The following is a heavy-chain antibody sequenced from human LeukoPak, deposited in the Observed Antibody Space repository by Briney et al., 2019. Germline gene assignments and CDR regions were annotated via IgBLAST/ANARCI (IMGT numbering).Heavy chain of an antibody. J-gene: IGHJ4*02. CDR3: ARYPQLDY. CDR1: GGSLSGYY. Sequence: PSETLSLTCAVYGGSLSGYYWSWIRQPPGKGLEWIGEINHSGSTNYNPSLKSRVTISVDTSKNQFSLKLSSVTAADTAVYYCARYPQLDYWGQGTLVTVSS. CDR2: INHSGST. V-gene: IGHV4-34*01.